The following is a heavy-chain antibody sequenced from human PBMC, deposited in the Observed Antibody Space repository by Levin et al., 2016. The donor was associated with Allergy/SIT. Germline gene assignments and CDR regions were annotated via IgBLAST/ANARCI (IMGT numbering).Heavy chain of an antibody. D-gene: IGHD4-17*01. J-gene: IGHJ4*02. V-gene: IGHV3-11*01. CDR2: ISSGGPTI. CDR1: GFTFSDYD. CDR3: ARPGDSPFDH. Sequence: GGSLRLSCAASGFTFSDYDMSWIRQAPGKGLEWISYISSGGPTIYYADSVEGRFTISRDNTKNSLFLQMNGLRAEDTAVYYCARPGDSPFDHWGQGTLVTVSS.